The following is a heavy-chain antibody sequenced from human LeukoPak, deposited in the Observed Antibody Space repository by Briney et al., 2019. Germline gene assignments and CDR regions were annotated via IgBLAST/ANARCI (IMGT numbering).Heavy chain of an antibody. CDR1: GLSFNTYA. CDR2: IAYDGSYT. V-gene: IGHV3-30*04. Sequence: GGSLRLSCVDSGLSFNTYAMHWVRQAPGKGLEWVAAIAYDGSYTYYRDSVRGRFTISRDNSKNTMYLQMNSLRAEDTAMYYCARALDVWGKGTTVTVSS. CDR3: ARALDV. J-gene: IGHJ6*04.